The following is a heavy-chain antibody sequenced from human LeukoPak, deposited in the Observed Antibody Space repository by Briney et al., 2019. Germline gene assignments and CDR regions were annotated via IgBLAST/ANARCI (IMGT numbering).Heavy chain of an antibody. D-gene: IGHD3-3*01. Sequence: GGCLRLSCAASGFTFSSYAMSWVRQAPGKGLEWVSAISGSGGSTYYADSVKGRFTISRDNSKNTLYLQMNSLRAEDTAVYYCAKDLGGDFWSGLGMDVWGQGTTVTVSS. J-gene: IGHJ6*02. CDR3: AKDLGGDFWSGLGMDV. CDR1: GFTFSSYA. CDR2: ISGSGGST. V-gene: IGHV3-23*01.